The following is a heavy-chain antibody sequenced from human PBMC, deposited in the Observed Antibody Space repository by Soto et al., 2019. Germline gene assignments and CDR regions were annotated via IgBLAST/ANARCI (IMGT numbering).Heavy chain of an antibody. J-gene: IGHJ4*02. Sequence: QVQLQESGPGLVKPSGTLSLTCAVSGVAISDNWWSWVRQPPGNGLEWIGESSHTGTTHYNPSLWSRVTISIDKSKYQFSPNLSSVTAADTAVYYCARHIAVPRSRGFDFWGQGTLVTVFS. D-gene: IGHD2-21*01. CDR1: GVAISDNW. CDR3: ARHIAVPRSRGFDF. CDR2: SSHTGTT. V-gene: IGHV4-4*02.